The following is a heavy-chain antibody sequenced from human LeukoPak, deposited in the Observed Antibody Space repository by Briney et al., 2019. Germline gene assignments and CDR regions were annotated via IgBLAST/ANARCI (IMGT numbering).Heavy chain of an antibody. J-gene: IGHJ6*02. CDR1: GFTFSSYA. CDR2: ISGSGDSS. CDR3: AKWGSSSSDV. V-gene: IGHV3-23*01. Sequence: GGSLRLSCAASGFTFSSYAMSWVRQAPGKGLEWVSVISGSGDSSYYADSVKGRFTISRDNSKNTLYLQMNSLRAEDTAVYYCAKWGSSSSDVWGQGTTVTVSS. D-gene: IGHD6-6*01.